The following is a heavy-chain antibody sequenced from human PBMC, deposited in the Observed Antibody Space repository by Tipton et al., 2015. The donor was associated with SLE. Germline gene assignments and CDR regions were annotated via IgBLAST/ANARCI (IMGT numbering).Heavy chain of an antibody. J-gene: IGHJ3*02. CDR3: ARELIVGANAFDI. CDR1: GGSISSHY. V-gene: IGHV4-59*11. CDR2: IYYSGST. Sequence: TLSLTCTVSGGSISSHYWSWIRQPPGKGLEWIGYIYYSGSTNYNPSLKSRVTISVDTSKNQFSLKLSSVTAADTAVYYCARELIVGANAFDIWGQGTMVTVSS. D-gene: IGHD1-26*01.